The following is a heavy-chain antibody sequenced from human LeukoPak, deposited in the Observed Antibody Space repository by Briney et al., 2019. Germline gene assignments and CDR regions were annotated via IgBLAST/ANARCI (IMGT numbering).Heavy chain of an antibody. Sequence: GGSLRLSCAASVFTFSSYAMGWVRQAPGKRPEWVSSLTDSGGTTYYVDSVKGRFTISRDNSKNTLYLHMNSLRAEDTAMYYCAKKRDAFDIWGQGTVVAVSS. CDR3: AKKRDAFDI. CDR2: LTDSGGTT. J-gene: IGHJ3*02. D-gene: IGHD5-24*01. CDR1: VFTFSSYA. V-gene: IGHV3-23*01.